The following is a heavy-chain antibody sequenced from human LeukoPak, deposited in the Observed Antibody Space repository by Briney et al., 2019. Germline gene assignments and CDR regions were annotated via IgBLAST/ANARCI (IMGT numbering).Heavy chain of an antibody. V-gene: IGHV5-51*01. J-gene: IGHJ4*02. D-gene: IGHD3-22*01. CDR3: ARLRNLYYYDSSGYYGDY. CDR2: IYPGDSDT. CDR1: GYSFITYR. Sequence: GESLKISCKGSGYSFITYRIGWVRQMPGKGLEWMGIIYPGDSDTRYSPSFQGQVTISADKSISTAYLQWSSLKASDTAMYYCARLRNLYYYDSSGYYGDYWGQGTLVTVSS.